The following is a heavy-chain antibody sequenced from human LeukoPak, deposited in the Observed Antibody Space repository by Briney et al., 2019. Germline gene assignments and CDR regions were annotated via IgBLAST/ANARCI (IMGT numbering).Heavy chain of an antibody. CDR3: ATTGDYYYYGMDV. V-gene: IGHV3-66*01. CDR1: GFTVSSNY. J-gene: IGHJ6*02. CDR2: IYSGGST. D-gene: IGHD3-10*01. Sequence: GGSLRLSCAASGFTVSSNYMSWVRQAPGKGLEWVSVIYSGGSTYYADSVKGRFTISRDNSKNTPYLQMNSLRAEDTAVYYCATTGDYYYYGMDVWGQGTTVTVSS.